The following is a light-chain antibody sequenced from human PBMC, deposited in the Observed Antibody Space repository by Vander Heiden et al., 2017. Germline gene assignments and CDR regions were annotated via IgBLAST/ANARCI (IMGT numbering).Light chain of an antibody. V-gene: IGLV3-21*02. CDR2: GNR. CDR3: QVWDSISDVGV. J-gene: IGLJ2*01. CDR1: SSGSKS. Sequence: SYVLTQPPSVSVAPGQTPTITCGGNSSGSKSVQWSQQRPGPAPVLVVYGNRDRPSGIPERISGSNSGNTATLTISRVEAGDEADYYCQVWDSISDVGVFGGGTKLTVL.